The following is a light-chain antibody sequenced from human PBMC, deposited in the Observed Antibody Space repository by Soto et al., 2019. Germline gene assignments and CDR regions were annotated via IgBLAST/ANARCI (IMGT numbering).Light chain of an antibody. CDR3: SSYAGSPPYV. CDR2: EVS. Sequence: QSALTQPPSASGSPGQSVTISCTGTSSDVGGYNYVSWYQQHPSKAPKLMNYEVSKRPSGVPDRFSGSKFGNTASLPVFGLQAEDEADYYCSSYAGSPPYVFGTGTKVTVL. V-gene: IGLV2-8*01. CDR1: SSDVGGYNY. J-gene: IGLJ1*01.